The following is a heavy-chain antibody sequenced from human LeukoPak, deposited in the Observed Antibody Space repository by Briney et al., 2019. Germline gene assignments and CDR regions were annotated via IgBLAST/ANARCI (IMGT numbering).Heavy chain of an antibody. J-gene: IGHJ1*01. CDR3: ARDISWGVNN. Sequence: GPVTLSCKASAFTFTGHYMHWVRQAPGQGLEWMGWITGNSGATNYARNFQDRVTLTRDTSISTVYMELSRLRIDDTAVYYCARDISWGVNNWGQGTLVTVSS. CDR2: ITGNSGAT. D-gene: IGHD3-16*01. CDR1: AFTFTGHY. V-gene: IGHV1-2*02.